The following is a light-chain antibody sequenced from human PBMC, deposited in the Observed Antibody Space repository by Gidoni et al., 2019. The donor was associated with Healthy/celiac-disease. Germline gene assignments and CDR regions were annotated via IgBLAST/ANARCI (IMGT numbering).Light chain of an antibody. CDR2: QDS. V-gene: IGLV3-1*01. CDR3: QAWDSSTSVV. CDR1: KLGDKY. Sequence: SYELTQPPSVSVSPGQTASITCSGDKLGDKYACWSQQKPGQSPVLVLYQDSKRPSVIPERFSGSNSGNTATLTISGTQAMDEADYYCQAWDSSTSVVFGGGTKLTV. J-gene: IGLJ2*01.